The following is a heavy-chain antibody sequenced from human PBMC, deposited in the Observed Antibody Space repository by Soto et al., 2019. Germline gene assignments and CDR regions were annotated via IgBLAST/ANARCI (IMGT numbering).Heavy chain of an antibody. V-gene: IGHV3-23*01. CDR2: ISASGAST. CDR3: AKESSASRVSYYYAMDV. J-gene: IGHJ6*02. D-gene: IGHD3-10*01. CDR1: GFTFSNFA. Sequence: PVGSLRLSCAASGFTFSNFAMNWVRQAPGKGLEWVSGISASGASTTYADSVKGRFTISRDNSKNTLYLQMNSLRAEDTGVYYCAKESSASRVSYYYAMDVWGQGTTVTVSS.